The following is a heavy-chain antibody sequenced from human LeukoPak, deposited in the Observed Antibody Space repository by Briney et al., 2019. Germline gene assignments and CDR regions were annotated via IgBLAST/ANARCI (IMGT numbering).Heavy chain of an antibody. CDR1: GGSINSTNHY. Sequence: SETLSLTCTVSGGSINSTNHYWGWIRQPPGKGLEWIGTMYYSGSTYYNPSLKSRVTISVDTSKNQFSLKLSSVTAADTAIYYCARQETSSRRTPFDYWGQGTLVTVSS. D-gene: IGHD6-13*01. V-gene: IGHV4-39*01. CDR3: ARQETSSRRTPFDY. CDR2: MYYSGST. J-gene: IGHJ4*02.